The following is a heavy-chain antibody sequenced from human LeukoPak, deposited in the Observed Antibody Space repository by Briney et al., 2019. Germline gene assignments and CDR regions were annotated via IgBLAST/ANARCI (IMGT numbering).Heavy chain of an antibody. J-gene: IGHJ4*02. Sequence: PGGSLRLSCAASGFTFSSYWMNWVRQAPGKGLEWVANIKQDGTEKHYVDSVKGRFTISRDNAKNSMYLQMNSLRAEDTAVYYCAKYNSGWYNDHWGQGTLVTVSS. V-gene: IGHV3-7*05. CDR2: IKQDGTEK. CDR3: AKYNSGWYNDH. CDR1: GFTFSSYW. D-gene: IGHD6-19*01.